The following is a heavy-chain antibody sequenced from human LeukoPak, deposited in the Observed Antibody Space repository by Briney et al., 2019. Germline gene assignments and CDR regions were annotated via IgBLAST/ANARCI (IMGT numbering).Heavy chain of an antibody. Sequence: SETLSLTCAVYGGSFSGYYWSWIRQPPGKGLEWIGEINPSGSTNYNPSLKSRVTISMDTSKNQFSLKLTSVTAADTAVYFCARRSDSGSDDGEDYFDYWGQGTLVTVSS. J-gene: IGHJ4*02. CDR1: GGSFSGYY. V-gene: IGHV4-34*01. CDR3: ARRSDSGSDDGEDYFDY. CDR2: INPSGST. D-gene: IGHD1-26*01.